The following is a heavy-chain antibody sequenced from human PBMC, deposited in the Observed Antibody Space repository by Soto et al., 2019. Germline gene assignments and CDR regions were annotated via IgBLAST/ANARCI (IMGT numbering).Heavy chain of an antibody. CDR3: AKDIVVVPAAIFPYYYYGMDV. D-gene: IGHD2-2*01. Sequence: QVQLVESGGGVVQPGRSLRLSCAASGFTFSSYGMHWVRQAPGKGLEWVAVISYDVSNKYYADSVKGRFTISRDNSKNTLYLQMNSLRAEDTAVYYCAKDIVVVPAAIFPYYYYGMDVWGQGTTVTVSS. CDR1: GFTFSSYG. V-gene: IGHV3-30*18. J-gene: IGHJ6*02. CDR2: ISYDVSNK.